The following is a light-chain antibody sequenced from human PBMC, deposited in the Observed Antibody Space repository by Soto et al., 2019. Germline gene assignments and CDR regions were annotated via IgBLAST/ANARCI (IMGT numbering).Light chain of an antibody. CDR1: QSISTY. CDR3: QQSYSSPNT. CDR2: AAS. Sequence: DIQMTQSPSSLSASVGHRVTISCRASQSISTYLNWYRQKPGKAPELLIYAASSLQSGVPSRFSGSGSGTDFTLTISNLQPEDFSSYYCQQSYSSPNTFGQGTKLEI. V-gene: IGKV1-39*01. J-gene: IGKJ2*01.